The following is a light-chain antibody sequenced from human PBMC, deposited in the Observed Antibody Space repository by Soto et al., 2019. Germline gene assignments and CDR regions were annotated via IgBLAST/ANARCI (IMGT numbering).Light chain of an antibody. CDR2: GAS. V-gene: IGKV3-15*01. CDR3: HQYNDWPGGT. J-gene: IGKJ1*01. Sequence: EVVMTQFPDTLSVSPGERATISCRASQYIVRNLAWYQQRRGQAPRLLIYGASTRSAVIPARVSGSGSGTVFTLTISSLQSEDFVIYYCHQYNDWPGGTFGQGTRVEI. CDR1: QYIVRN.